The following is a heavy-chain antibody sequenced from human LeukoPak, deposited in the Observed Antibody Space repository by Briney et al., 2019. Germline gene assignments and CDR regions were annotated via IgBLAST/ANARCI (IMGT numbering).Heavy chain of an antibody. CDR1: GFTFSSYW. V-gene: IGHV3-74*01. CDR2: INPDGSST. Sequence: GGSLRLSCAGSGFTFSSYWIHWVRQAPGEGLVWVSRINPDGSSTTYADSVKGRFTISRDNAENTLYLQMNSLRVEDSAVYYCARVGYYRFDYWGQGTLVTVSS. D-gene: IGHD2/OR15-2a*01. CDR3: ARVGYYRFDY. J-gene: IGHJ4*02.